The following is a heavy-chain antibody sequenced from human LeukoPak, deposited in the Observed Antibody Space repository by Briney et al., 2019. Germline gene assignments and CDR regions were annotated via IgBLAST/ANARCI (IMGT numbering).Heavy chain of an antibody. CDR1: GYTFTGYY. CDR3: ARGLGILTGPGP. Sequence: GASVKVSCKASGYTFTGYYMHWVRQAPGQGLEWMGWINTNSGGTRYAQTFQGRVTMTRDTSISTAYMERSSLRSDDTAVYYCARGLGILTGPGPWGQGTLVTVSS. D-gene: IGHD3-9*01. V-gene: IGHV1-2*02. J-gene: IGHJ5*02. CDR2: INTNSGGT.